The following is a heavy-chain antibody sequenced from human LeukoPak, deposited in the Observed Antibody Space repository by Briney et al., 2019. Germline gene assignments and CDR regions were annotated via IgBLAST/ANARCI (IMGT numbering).Heavy chain of an antibody. CDR2: IYYSGST. CDR1: GGSISSYY. Sequence: SETLSLTCTVSGGSISSYYWSWIRQPPGKGLEWIGYIYYSGSTNYNPSLKSRVTISVDTSKNQFSLKLSSVTAADTAVYYCARYDSWSGPRFDPWGQGTLVTVSS. J-gene: IGHJ5*02. D-gene: IGHD3-3*01. CDR3: ARYDSWSGPRFDP. V-gene: IGHV4-59*08.